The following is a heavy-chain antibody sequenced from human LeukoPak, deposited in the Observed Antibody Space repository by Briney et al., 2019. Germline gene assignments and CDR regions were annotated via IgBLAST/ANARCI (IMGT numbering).Heavy chain of an antibody. Sequence: GGSLRLSCAASGFTFSSYAMSWVRQVPGKGLEWVSAISGSGGSTYYADSVKGRFTISRDNSKNTLYLQMNSLRAEDTAVYYCARVFPEVTHFDYWGQGTLVTVSS. CDR3: ARVFPEVTHFDY. V-gene: IGHV3-23*01. CDR1: GFTFSSYA. CDR2: ISGSGGST. J-gene: IGHJ4*02. D-gene: IGHD5-18*01.